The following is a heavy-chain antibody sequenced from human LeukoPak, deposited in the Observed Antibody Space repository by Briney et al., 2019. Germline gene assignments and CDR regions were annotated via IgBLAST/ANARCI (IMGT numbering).Heavy chain of an antibody. CDR2: ISGSGGST. V-gene: IGHV3-23*01. CDR3: ARDLVYSGYDLGMGFDP. D-gene: IGHD5-12*01. J-gene: IGHJ5*02. Sequence: GGSLRLSCAASGFTFSSYAMSWVRQAPGKGLEWVSAISGSGGSTYYADSVKGRFTISRDNSKNTLYLQMNSLRAEDTAVYYCARDLVYSGYDLGMGFDPWGQGTLVTVSS. CDR1: GFTFSSYA.